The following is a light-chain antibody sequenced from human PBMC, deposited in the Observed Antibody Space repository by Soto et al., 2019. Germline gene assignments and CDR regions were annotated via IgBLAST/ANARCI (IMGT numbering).Light chain of an antibody. CDR1: AANIGRNY. J-gene: IGLJ7*01. CDR2: DNN. CDR3: GAWDSSLSVVL. V-gene: IGLV1-51*01. Sequence: QSVLTQPPSVSAAAGQKVTISCSGRAANIGRNYVSWYRQYPGTAPELLTYDNNKRPSGIPDRFSGSKSGASATLDITGLQTGDEADYYCGAWDSSLSVVLFGGGTQLTVL.